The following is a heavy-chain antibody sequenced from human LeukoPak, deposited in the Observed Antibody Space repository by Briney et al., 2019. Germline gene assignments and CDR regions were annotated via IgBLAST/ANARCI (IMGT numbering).Heavy chain of an antibody. CDR2: IVPVLGAA. V-gene: IGHV1-69*04. D-gene: IGHD5-24*01. CDR1: GDTFRTHA. J-gene: IGHJ4*02. CDR3: ARGGWDGYNLDY. Sequence: SVKVSCKASGDTFRTHAIIWVRLAPGQGLEWMGKIVPVLGAANYAQKFQGRLTIAADKSTGTVSMEVRRLTSEDTAVYYCARGGWDGYNLDYWGQGTLVTVSS.